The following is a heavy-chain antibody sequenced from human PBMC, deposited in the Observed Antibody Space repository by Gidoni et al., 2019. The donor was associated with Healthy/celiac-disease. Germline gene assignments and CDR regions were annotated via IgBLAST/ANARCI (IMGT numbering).Heavy chain of an antibody. V-gene: IGHV3-23*01. J-gene: IGHJ1*01. D-gene: IGHD1-1*01. CDR1: GSTFSSYA. CDR3: AKDSPRYKIGYFQH. Sequence: EGQLLESGGGLVQPGGSPRLSCAASGSTFSSYAMSWVRHAPGKGLEWVSAISGSGGSTYYADSVKGRFTISRDNSKNTLYLQMNSLRAEDTAIYYCAKDSPRYKIGYFQHWGQGTLVTVSS. CDR2: ISGSGGST.